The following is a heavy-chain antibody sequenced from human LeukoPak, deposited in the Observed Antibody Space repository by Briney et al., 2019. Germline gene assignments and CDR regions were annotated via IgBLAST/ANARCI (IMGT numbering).Heavy chain of an antibody. CDR2: ISSSGTYV. D-gene: IGHD4-17*01. CDR1: GFTFSSYS. J-gene: IGHJ4*02. V-gene: IGHV3-21*01. CDR3: AREAVTRNYFDY. Sequence: GGSLRLSCAASGFTFSSYSMNWVRQAPGKGLEWVSSISSSGTYVYYADSVKGRFTISRDNAKNSLSLQMNSLRADDAAVYYCAREAVTRNYFDYWGQGTLVTVSS.